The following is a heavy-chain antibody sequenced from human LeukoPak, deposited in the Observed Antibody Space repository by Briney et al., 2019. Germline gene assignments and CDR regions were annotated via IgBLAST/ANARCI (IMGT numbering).Heavy chain of an antibody. Sequence: PGGSLRLSCAASGFTFSSYAMHWVRQAPGKGLEWVAVISYDGSNKYYADSVKGRFTISRDNSKNTLYLQMNSLRAEDTAVYYCARARGGTIVVAGGLDYWGQGTLVTVS. D-gene: IGHD2-21*01. CDR3: ARARGGTIVVAGGLDY. J-gene: IGHJ4*02. CDR1: GFTFSSYA. CDR2: ISYDGSNK. V-gene: IGHV3-30-3*01.